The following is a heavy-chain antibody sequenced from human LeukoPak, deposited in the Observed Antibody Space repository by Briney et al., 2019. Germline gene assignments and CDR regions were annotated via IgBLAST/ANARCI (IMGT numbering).Heavy chain of an antibody. J-gene: IGHJ4*02. CDR3: ARDGGDKYYDILTGYYNAYYFDY. Sequence: SETLSLTCAVYGGSFSGYYRSWIRQPPGKGLEWIGEINHSGSTNYNPSLKSRVTISVDTSKNQFSLKLSSVTAADTAVYYCARDGGDKYYDILTGYYNAYYFDYWGQGTLVTVSS. D-gene: IGHD3-9*01. V-gene: IGHV4-34*09. CDR1: GGSFSGYY. CDR2: INHSGST.